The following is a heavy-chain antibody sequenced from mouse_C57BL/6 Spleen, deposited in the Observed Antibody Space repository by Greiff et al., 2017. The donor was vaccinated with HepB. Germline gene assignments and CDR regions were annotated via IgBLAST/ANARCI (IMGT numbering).Heavy chain of an antibody. Sequence: EVQLQQSGPVLVKPGASVKMSCKASGYTFTDYYMNWVKQSHGKSLEWIGVINPYDGGTSYNQKFKGKATLTVDKSSSTAYMELNSLTSEDSAVYYCATTVPYAMDYWGQGTSVTVSS. D-gene: IGHD1-1*01. CDR1: GYTFTDYY. J-gene: IGHJ4*01. CDR2: INPYDGGT. V-gene: IGHV1-19*01. CDR3: ATTVPYAMDY.